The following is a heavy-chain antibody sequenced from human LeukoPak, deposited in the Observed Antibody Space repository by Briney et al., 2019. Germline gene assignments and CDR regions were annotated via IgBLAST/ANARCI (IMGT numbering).Heavy chain of an antibody. CDR1: GFTFSSYS. CDR3: ARVGVVVAATPGLNWFDP. J-gene: IGHJ5*02. CDR2: ISSSSSFI. V-gene: IGHV3-21*01. D-gene: IGHD2-15*01. Sequence: GGSLRLSCAASGFTFSSYSMNWVRQAPGKGLEWVSSISSSSSFIYYADSVKGRFTISRDNAKNSLYLQMNSLRAEDTAVYYCARVGVVVAATPGLNWFDPWGQGTLVTVSS.